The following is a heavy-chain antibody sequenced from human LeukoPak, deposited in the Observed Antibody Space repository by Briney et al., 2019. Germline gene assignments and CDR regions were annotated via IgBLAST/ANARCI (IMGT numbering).Heavy chain of an antibody. Sequence: SETLSLTCAVYGGSFSGYYWSWIRQPPGKGLEWIGEINHSGSTNYNPSLKSRVTISVDTSKNQFSLKLSSVTAADTAVYYCARAARRYSSSWYVFDPWGQGTLVTVSS. V-gene: IGHV4-34*01. CDR2: INHSGST. D-gene: IGHD6-13*01. CDR1: GGSFSGYY. CDR3: ARAARRYSSSWYVFDP. J-gene: IGHJ5*02.